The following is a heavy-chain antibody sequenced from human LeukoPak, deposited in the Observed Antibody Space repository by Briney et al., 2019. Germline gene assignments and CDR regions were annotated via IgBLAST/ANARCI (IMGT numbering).Heavy chain of an antibody. CDR3: ARSPVLDRNDWSFAD. D-gene: IGHD1-1*01. V-gene: IGHV3-23*01. Sequence: GSLRLSCAASGFTFSSSAMSWVRQAPGKGLEWVSTISGSGDSTYYPDSGKGRFTVSRDNPKNTVYLQMNSLRAEDTAVYFCARSPVLDRNDWSFADWGQGTLVTVSS. J-gene: IGHJ4*02. CDR1: GFTFSSSA. CDR2: ISGSGDST.